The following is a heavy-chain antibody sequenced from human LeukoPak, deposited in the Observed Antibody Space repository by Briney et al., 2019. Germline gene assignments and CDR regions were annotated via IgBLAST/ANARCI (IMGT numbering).Heavy chain of an antibody. D-gene: IGHD2-2*03. CDR2: ITPFNGNT. CDR3: ASGYCSSTSCYHWLDP. V-gene: IGHV1-45*02. J-gene: IGHJ5*02. Sequence: SVKVSCKASGYTFTYRYLHWVRQAPGQALEWMGWITPFNGNTNYAQKFQDRVTITRDRSMSTAYMELSSLRSEDTAMYYCASGYCSSTSCYHWLDPWGQGTLVTVSS. CDR1: GYTFTYRY.